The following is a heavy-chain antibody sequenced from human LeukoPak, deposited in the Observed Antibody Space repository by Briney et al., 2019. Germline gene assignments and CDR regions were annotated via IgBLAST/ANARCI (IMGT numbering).Heavy chain of an antibody. Sequence: GGSLRLSCETSGFTFSNYAMSWVRQAPGKGLEWASGISGGGGGGTYYADSVKGRFTISRDDSKNILHLQMNSLRAEDTAVYYCAKTLQYSSSPLDVWGQGTTVTVSS. CDR1: GFTFSNYA. CDR3: AKTLQYSSSPLDV. J-gene: IGHJ6*02. D-gene: IGHD6-13*01. CDR2: ISGGGGGGT. V-gene: IGHV3-23*01.